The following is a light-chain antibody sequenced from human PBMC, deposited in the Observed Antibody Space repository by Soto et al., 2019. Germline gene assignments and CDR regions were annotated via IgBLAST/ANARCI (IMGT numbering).Light chain of an antibody. Sequence: EVVMTQSPATLSVSPVERATLSCRASQSVRSNLAWYQQKPGQPPRLLIYAASTRVTTIPARFSGSEFGTEFTLTISSLQSEDFAVYYCQQYDKWPPITFGQGTRLENK. CDR1: QSVRSN. V-gene: IGKV3-15*01. CDR3: QQYDKWPPIT. J-gene: IGKJ5*01. CDR2: AAS.